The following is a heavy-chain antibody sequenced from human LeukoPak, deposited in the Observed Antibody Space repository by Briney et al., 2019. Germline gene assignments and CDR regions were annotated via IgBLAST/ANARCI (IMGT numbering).Heavy chain of an antibody. J-gene: IGHJ4*02. CDR1: GYSFTSYW. V-gene: IGHV5-51*01. D-gene: IGHD3-10*01. CDR3: ARHKEDYYGLGSYGLDY. CDR2: IYPGDSDT. Sequence: GESLKISCKGSGYSFTSYWIGWVRQMPGKGLEWMGIIYPGDSDTRYSPSFQGQVTISADKSINTAYLQWSSLKASDTAMYYCARHKEDYYGLGSYGLDYWGQGTLVTVSS.